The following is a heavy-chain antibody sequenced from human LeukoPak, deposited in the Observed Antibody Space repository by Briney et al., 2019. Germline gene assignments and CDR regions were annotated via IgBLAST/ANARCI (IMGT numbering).Heavy chain of an antibody. V-gene: IGHV5-51*01. Sequence: GESLKISCKGSGYSFTSYWIGWVRQMPGKGLEWMGIIYPGDSDTRYSPSFQSQVTISADKSISTAYLQWSSLKASDTAMYYCARVVPAAIELYYYYYGMDVWGQGTTVTVSS. D-gene: IGHD2-2*01. CDR3: ARVVPAAIELYYYYYGMDV. CDR2: IYPGDSDT. CDR1: GYSFTSYW. J-gene: IGHJ6*02.